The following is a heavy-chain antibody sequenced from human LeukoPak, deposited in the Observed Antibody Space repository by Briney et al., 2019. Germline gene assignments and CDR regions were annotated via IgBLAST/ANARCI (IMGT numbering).Heavy chain of an antibody. J-gene: IGHJ4*02. CDR2: INHSGST. D-gene: IGHD3-10*01. Sequence: PSETLSLTCAVSGGSFSGYYWSWIRQPPGKGLEWIGEINHSGSTNYNPSLKSRVTISVDTSKNQFSLKLSSVTAADTAVYYCARGPRGGGLDYWGQGTLVTVSS. CDR1: GGSFSGYY. V-gene: IGHV4-34*01. CDR3: ARGPRGGGLDY.